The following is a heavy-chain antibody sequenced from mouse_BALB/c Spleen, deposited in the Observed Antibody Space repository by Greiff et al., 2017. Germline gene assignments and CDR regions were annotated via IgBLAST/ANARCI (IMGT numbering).Heavy chain of an antibody. CDR1: GYSFTSYW. J-gene: IGHJ2*01. CDR2: IVPSDSET. D-gene: IGHD2-3*01. CDR3: ARGEIYDSYDFDY. V-gene: IGHV1S126*01. Sequence: QVQLKESGPQLVRPGASVKISCKASGYSFTSYWMHWVKQRPGHGLEWIGMIVPSDSETRLNQKFKDKATLTVDKSSSTAYMQLSSPTSEDSAVYYCARGEIYDSYDFDYWGQGTTLTVSS.